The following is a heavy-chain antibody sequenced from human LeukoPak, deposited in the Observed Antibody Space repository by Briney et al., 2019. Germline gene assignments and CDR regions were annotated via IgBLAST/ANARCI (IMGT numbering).Heavy chain of an antibody. CDR2: ISAYNGNT. D-gene: IGHD3-3*01. V-gene: IGHV1-18*01. Sequence: ASVKVSCKASGYTFTSYGISWVRQAPGQGLEWMGWISAYNGNTNYAQKLQGRVTMTTDTSTSTAYMELRSLRSDDTAVYYCARGRITIFGVVTPFDIWGQGTMDTVSS. CDR1: GYTFTSYG. J-gene: IGHJ3*02. CDR3: ARGRITIFGVVTPFDI.